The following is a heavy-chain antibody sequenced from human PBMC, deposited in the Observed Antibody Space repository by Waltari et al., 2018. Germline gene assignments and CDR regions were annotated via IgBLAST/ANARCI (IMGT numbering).Heavy chain of an antibody. CDR3: ARYGDSDPGFDY. D-gene: IGHD4-17*01. CDR1: GFTFSSYW. J-gene: IGHJ4*02. Sequence: EVQLVESGGSLVQPGGSLRLSCAASGFTFSSYWMSWVHQAPGKGLEGVANVNQGGRGRYYVDSVKGRVTSSRDNAKNSLYRQMSSLRAEDTAVYYWARYGDSDPGFDYWGQGTLVTVSS. CDR2: VNQGGRGR. V-gene: IGHV3-7*03.